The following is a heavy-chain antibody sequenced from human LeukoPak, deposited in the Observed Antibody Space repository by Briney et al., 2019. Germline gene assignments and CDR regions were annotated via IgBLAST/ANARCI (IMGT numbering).Heavy chain of an antibody. V-gene: IGHV1-69*04. CDR2: IIPILGIA. Sequence: SVKVSCKASGGAFSSYAISWERQAPGQGLEWMGRIIPILGIANYAQKFQGRVTITADKSTSTAYMELSSLRSEDTAVYYCARDVDTAMGREYYFDYWGQGTLVTVSS. J-gene: IGHJ4*02. D-gene: IGHD5-18*01. CDR3: ARDVDTAMGREYYFDY. CDR1: GGAFSSYA.